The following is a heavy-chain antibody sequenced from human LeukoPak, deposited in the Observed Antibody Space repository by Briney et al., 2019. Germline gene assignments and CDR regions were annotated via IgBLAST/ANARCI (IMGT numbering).Heavy chain of an antibody. CDR2: LSGSGGST. D-gene: IGHD3-16*02. J-gene: IGHJ4*02. Sequence: GGSLRLSCATSGFTFSSYAMSWVRQTPGKGLEWVSALSGSGGSTYYADSVKGRFTISSDNSKNTLYLQMNSLRAEDTAVYYCAKDPYDYVWGSYRYPTDYWGQGTLVTVSS. CDR3: AKDPYDYVWGSYRYPTDY. CDR1: GFTFSSYA. V-gene: IGHV3-23*01.